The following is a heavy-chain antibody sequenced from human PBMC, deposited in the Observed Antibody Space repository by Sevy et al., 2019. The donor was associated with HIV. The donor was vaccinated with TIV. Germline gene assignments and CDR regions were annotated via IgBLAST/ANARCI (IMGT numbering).Heavy chain of an antibody. D-gene: IGHD6-13*01. CDR1: GFTFSGYW. V-gene: IGHV3-74*01. CDR2: INNDGSST. CDR3: VRDAGIVAPADHDVFDI. J-gene: IGHJ3*02. Sequence: GGSLRLSCAASGFTFSGYWMHWVRQTAGKGLVWVSRINNDGSSTNSADSVKGRFTISRDNAKNTLYLQMNSLRAEDTAVYYCVRDAGIVAPADHDVFDIWGQGTMVTVSS.